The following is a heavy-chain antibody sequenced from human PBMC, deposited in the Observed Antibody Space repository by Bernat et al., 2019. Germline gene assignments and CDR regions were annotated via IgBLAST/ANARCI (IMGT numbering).Heavy chain of an antibody. CDR2: IYYSGST. V-gene: IGHV4-31*03. D-gene: IGHD3-22*01. CDR1: GGSISSGGYY. Sequence: QVQLQESGPGLVKPSQTLSLTCTVSGGSISSGGYYWSWIRQHPGKGLEWIGYIYYSGSTYYNPSLKSRVTISVDTSKNQFSLKPSSVTAADTTVYYCARGGDDRMEFDYWGQGTLVTVSS. J-gene: IGHJ4*02. CDR3: ARGGDDRMEFDY.